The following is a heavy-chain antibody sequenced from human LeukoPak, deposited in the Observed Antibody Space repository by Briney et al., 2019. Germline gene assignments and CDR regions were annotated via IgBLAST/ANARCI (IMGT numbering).Heavy chain of an antibody. Sequence: PGGSLRLSCAASGFTFSSYWMHWVRHAPGKGLVWVSRMNGDGSSTKYADSVKGRFTISRDNAKNTLYLQMNSLRAEDTAVYYCARDKVGGSMAGSNFDYWGQGTLVTVSS. J-gene: IGHJ4*02. V-gene: IGHV3-74*01. CDR1: GFTFSSYW. CDR2: MNGDGSST. CDR3: ARDKVGGSMAGSNFDY. D-gene: IGHD6-19*01.